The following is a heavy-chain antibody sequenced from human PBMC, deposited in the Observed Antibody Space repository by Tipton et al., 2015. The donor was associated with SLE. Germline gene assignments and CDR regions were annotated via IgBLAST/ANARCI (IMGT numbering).Heavy chain of an antibody. V-gene: IGHV1-3*01. CDR1: GYTFSSYP. CDR2: THGGTGNT. CDR3: ARDSRWFDR. J-gene: IGHJ5*02. Sequence: QSGPEVKKPGASVKISRRGSGYTFSSYPIHWVRQGPGQGLEWMGWTHGGTGNTKYSQNFQARVTITRDKSATAAYMELNSLRFQKPAVYFCARDSRWFDRWGAGTLITASS.